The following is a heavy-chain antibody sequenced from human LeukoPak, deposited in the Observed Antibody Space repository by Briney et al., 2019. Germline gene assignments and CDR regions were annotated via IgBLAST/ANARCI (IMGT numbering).Heavy chain of an antibody. V-gene: IGHV3-30*02. Sequence: GGSLRLSCAASGFTFSNFGMHWVRQTPGKGLEWVAFIRFDGTSEFYADSVKARFTISRDNAKNSLYLQMNSLRAEDTAVYYCARGEWSSSPFDYWGQGTLVTVSS. J-gene: IGHJ4*02. CDR2: IRFDGTSE. D-gene: IGHD6-6*01. CDR3: ARGEWSSSPFDY. CDR1: GFTFSNFG.